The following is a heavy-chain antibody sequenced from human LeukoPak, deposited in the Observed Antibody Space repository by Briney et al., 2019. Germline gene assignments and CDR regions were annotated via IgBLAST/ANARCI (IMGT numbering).Heavy chain of an antibody. CDR3: ARDRQQLVDY. Sequence: GGSLRLSCAASGFIFSNYWIQWVRQAPGKGLVWVSCINGDGSSTNYADSVKGRFTISRDNAKNTLYLQMSSLRAEDTALYYCARDRQQLVDYWGQGTLVTVSS. CDR2: INGDGSST. CDR1: GFIFSNYW. J-gene: IGHJ4*02. D-gene: IGHD6-13*01. V-gene: IGHV3-74*01.